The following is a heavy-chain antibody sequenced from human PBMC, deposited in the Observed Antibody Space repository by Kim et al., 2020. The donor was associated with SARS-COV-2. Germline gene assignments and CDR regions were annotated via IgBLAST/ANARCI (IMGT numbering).Heavy chain of an antibody. Sequence: TSSAQDLQGRITLTTDTSTSTAYMELRSLRSDDTAVYYCARGPSYGDYVYWGQGTLVTVSS. D-gene: IGHD4-17*01. CDR3: ARGPSYGDYVY. J-gene: IGHJ4*02. CDR2: T. V-gene: IGHV1-18*01.